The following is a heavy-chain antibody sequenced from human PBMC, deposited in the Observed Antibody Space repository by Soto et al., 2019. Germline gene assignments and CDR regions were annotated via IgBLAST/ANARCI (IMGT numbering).Heavy chain of an antibody. J-gene: IGHJ6*02. CDR3: ERGYSSSWYGSNYFGMDV. CDR1: GYTFTRYD. D-gene: IGHD6-13*01. V-gene: IGHV1-8*01. Sequence: QVQLVQSGAEVKKPGASVQVSCKASGYTFTRYDINWVRQATGQGREWMGWMNPNSGDTEYAQKFQGRVTMTRETSISTAYMDLSSLRSDDTAVYDCERGYSSSWYGSNYFGMDVWGQGTTVTVSS. CDR2: MNPNSGDT.